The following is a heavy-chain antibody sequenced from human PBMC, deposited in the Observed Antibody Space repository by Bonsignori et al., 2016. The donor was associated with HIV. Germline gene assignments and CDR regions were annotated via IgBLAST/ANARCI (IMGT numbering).Heavy chain of an antibody. CDR3: AREANWGPERGFDY. J-gene: IGHJ4*02. D-gene: IGHD7-27*01. Sequence: RQAPGKGLEWIGRIYTSGSTNYNPSLKSRVTISVDTSKNQFSLKLSSVTAADTAVYYCAREANWGPERGFDYWGQGTLVTVSS. CDR2: IYTSGST. V-gene: IGHV4-61*02.